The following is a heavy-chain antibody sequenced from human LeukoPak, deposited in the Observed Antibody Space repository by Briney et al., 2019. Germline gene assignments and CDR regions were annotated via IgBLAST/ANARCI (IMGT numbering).Heavy chain of an antibody. CDR2: IRYDGSNK. CDR1: GFTFSSYG. D-gene: IGHD6-13*01. CDR3: AKGRRDGSNWYLFFDY. J-gene: IGHJ4*02. V-gene: IGHV3-30*02. Sequence: PGGSLRLSCAASGFTFSSYGMHWVRQAPGKGLEWVAFIRYDGSNKYYADSVKGRFTISRDDSKNTLYLQMNSLRAEDTAVYYCAKGRRDGSNWYLFFDYWGQGTLVTVSS.